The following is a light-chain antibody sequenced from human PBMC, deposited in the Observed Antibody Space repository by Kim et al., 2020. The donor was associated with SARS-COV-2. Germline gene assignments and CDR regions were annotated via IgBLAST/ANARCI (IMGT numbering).Light chain of an antibody. CDR1: QSVGKN. CDR2: GAS. J-gene: IGKJ4*01. V-gene: IGKV3-15*01. CDR3: QQYDDWPLLS. Sequence: IVMTQSPATLSVSPGERVTLSCRASQSVGKNLAWYQQRPGQAPRLLIYGASTRATDVSDRFSGSGSGTEFTLTIRSLQSDDLAVYHCQQYDDWPLLSFGGGTKVDIK.